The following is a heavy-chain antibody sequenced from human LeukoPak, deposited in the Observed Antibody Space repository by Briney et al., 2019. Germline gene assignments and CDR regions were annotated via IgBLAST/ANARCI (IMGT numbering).Heavy chain of an antibody. J-gene: IGHJ3*02. D-gene: IGHD5-18*01. CDR2: INGDGRNI. V-gene: IGHV3-74*01. CDR1: GFTFSSYW. CDR3: ARDSGLGYSSAFDI. Sequence: GGSLRLSCVASGFTFSSYWMHWVRQDPRKGLVWVSRINGDGRNINYADSVRGRFTISRDNSKNTLYLQMNSLRAEDTAVYYCARDSGLGYSSAFDIWGQGTMVTVSS.